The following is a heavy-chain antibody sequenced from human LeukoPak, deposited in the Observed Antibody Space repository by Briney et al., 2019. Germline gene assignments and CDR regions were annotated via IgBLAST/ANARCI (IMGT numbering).Heavy chain of an antibody. CDR1: GGTFSSYA. Sequence: GASVKVSCKASGGTFSSYAISWVRQAPGQGLEWMGWMNPNSGNTGYAQKFQGRVTMTRNTSISTAYMELSSLRSEDTAVYYCARGPAVGATNWGQGTLVTVSS. CDR2: MNPNSGNT. V-gene: IGHV1-8*02. J-gene: IGHJ4*02. D-gene: IGHD1-26*01. CDR3: ARGPAVGATN.